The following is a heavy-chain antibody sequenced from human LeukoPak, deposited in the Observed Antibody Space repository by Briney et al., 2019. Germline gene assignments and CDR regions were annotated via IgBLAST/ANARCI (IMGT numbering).Heavy chain of an antibody. CDR3: AKGSYYDILTGYYLDY. J-gene: IGHJ4*02. CDR2: IRGSGGST. CDR1: VFTSTTYV. V-gene: IGHV3-23*01. Sequence: GRSLRPSCAPSVFTSTTYVMSWVRQAPRTGLGWVSAIRGSGGSTYYADSVKGRFTISRDKSKNTLYLQMSSLRAEDTAVYYCAKGSYYDILTGYYLDYWGQGTLVTVSS. D-gene: IGHD3-9*01.